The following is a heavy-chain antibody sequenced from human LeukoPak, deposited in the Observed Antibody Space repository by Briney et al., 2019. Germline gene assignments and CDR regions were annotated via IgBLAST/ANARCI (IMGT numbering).Heavy chain of an antibody. CDR3: ARGFRGDNFDY. Sequence: PSETLSLTCSVSGYSISSAYYWGWIRQPPGKGLEWIGTMYHSGSTNYNPSLKSRVTISVDTSKNQFSLKLSSVTAADTAVYFCARGFRGDNFDYWGQGTLVAVSS. CDR1: GYSISSAYY. V-gene: IGHV4-38-2*02. CDR2: MYHSGST. D-gene: IGHD7-27*01. J-gene: IGHJ4*02.